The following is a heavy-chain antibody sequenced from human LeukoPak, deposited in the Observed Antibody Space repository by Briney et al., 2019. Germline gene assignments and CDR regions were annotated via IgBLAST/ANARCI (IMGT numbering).Heavy chain of an antibody. CDR3: APLGYCSGDDCHRPY. CDR2: INHSGST. V-gene: IGHV4-34*01. D-gene: IGHD2-15*01. CDR1: GGSFSGYY. J-gene: IGHJ4*02. Sequence: SETLSLTCAVYGGSFSGYYWSWIRQPPGKGLEWIGEINHSGSTNYNPSLKGRVTISVDKSKNQFSLKLNSVTAADTAVYYCAPLGYCSGDDCHRPYWGQGALVTVSS.